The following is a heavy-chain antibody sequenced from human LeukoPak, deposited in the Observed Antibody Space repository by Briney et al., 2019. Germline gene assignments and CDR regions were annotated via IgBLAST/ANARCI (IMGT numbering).Heavy chain of an antibody. J-gene: IGHJ4*02. Sequence: GGSLRLSCAASGFTVSSNYMSWVRQAPGKGLEWVSVIYSGGSTYYADSVKGRFTISRDNSKNTVYLQMNSLRAEDTAVYYCAKVGGSSMVRGVIHFDYWGQGTLSPSPQ. CDR2: IYSGGST. D-gene: IGHD3-10*01. CDR1: GFTVSSNY. CDR3: AKVGGSSMVRGVIHFDY. V-gene: IGHV3-66*01.